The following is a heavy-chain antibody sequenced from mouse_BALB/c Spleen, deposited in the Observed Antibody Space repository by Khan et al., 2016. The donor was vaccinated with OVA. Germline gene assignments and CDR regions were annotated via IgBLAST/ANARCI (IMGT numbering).Heavy chain of an antibody. D-gene: IGHD2-3*01. V-gene: IGHV2-6*02. CDR3: ARWFDGYSSLYAMDD. CDR2: IWSDGST. CDR1: GFSLTNYG. Sequence: QVQLKQSGPGLVAPSQSLSITCTVSGFSLTNYGVHWVRQPPGKGLEWLVVIWSDGSTNYNSVLKSRLSISKDNSKSQVFLKMNSLQTDDTAIYYCARWFDGYSSLYAMDDWGQGTSVTVSS. J-gene: IGHJ4*01.